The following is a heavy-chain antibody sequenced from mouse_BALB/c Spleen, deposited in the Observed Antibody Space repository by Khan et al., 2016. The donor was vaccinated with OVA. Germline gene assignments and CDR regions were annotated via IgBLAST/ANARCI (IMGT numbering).Heavy chain of an antibody. D-gene: IGHD2-3*01. V-gene: IGHV1S137*01. CDR1: GFTFTDYA. CDR2: ISTYSGNT. Sequence: QVQLQQSGPELVRPGVSVKISCKGSGFTFTDYAMHWVKQSHAKSLEWIGLISTYSGNTNYNQKFKGKATMTVDKSSSTAYMELARLTSEDSAISYCARPAYDGYYDYWGQGTPLTVSS. CDR3: ARPAYDGYYDY. J-gene: IGHJ2*01.